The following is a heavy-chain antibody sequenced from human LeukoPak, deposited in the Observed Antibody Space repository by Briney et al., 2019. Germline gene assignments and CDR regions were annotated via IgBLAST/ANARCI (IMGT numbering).Heavy chain of an antibody. CDR3: AREGQWLPDWFDP. V-gene: IGHV4-59*01. Sequence: KPAETLSLTCTVSGDSMSVYYWSCIRQPPGKAREWWVYILYWGITNQTLPLRSRVTISLDTSTHQFSLKVTAVTAADTAVYSCAREGQWLPDWFDPWGQGTLVTVSS. CDR1: GDSMSVYY. D-gene: IGHD6-19*01. J-gene: IGHJ5*02. CDR2: ILYWGIT.